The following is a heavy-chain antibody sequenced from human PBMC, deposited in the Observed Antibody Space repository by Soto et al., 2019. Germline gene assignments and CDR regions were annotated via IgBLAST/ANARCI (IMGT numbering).Heavy chain of an antibody. D-gene: IGHD3-22*01. CDR1: GFPFSDYN. V-gene: IGHV3-11*01. CDR3: ATFGLNYYDRNDPFDY. CDR2: ISSSGSTI. Sequence: QVQLVESGGGLVKPEGSLRLSCAASGFPFSDYNMSWIRKAPGKGLEWVSYISSSGSTIYYADSVKGRFTISRDNAKNSLYLQMNSLRAEDTAVYYCATFGLNYYDRNDPFDYWGQGTLVTVSS. J-gene: IGHJ4*02.